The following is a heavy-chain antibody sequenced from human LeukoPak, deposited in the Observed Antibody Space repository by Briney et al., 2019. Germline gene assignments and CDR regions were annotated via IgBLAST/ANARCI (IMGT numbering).Heavy chain of an antibody. V-gene: IGHV3-23*01. J-gene: IGHJ4*02. CDR1: GFTFSSYA. CDR3: TTDPYYYDSSGYYDFDY. D-gene: IGHD3-22*01. Sequence: PGGSLRLSCAASGFTFSSYAMSWVRQAPGKGLEWVSGISGSGGSTYYADSVKGRFTISRDNSKNTLYLQMNSLKTEDTAVYYCTTDPYYYDSSGYYDFDYWGQGTLVTVSS. CDR2: ISGSGGST.